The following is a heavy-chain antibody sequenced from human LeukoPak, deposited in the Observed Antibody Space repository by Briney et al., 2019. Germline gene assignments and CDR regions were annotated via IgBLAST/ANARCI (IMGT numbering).Heavy chain of an antibody. V-gene: IGHV3-7*04. CDR2: IKQDGSKK. CDR3: TRVGYIDEGIDY. J-gene: IGHJ4*02. CDR1: GFPFSSYW. D-gene: IGHD5-24*01. Sequence: LSGGSLRLSCVASGFPFSSYWVTWVRQAPGKGLEWVANIKQDGSKKSYVDSVKGRFTISRDNAKNSLYLQMNSLRAEDTAIYYCTRVGYIDEGIDYWGQGTLVTVSS.